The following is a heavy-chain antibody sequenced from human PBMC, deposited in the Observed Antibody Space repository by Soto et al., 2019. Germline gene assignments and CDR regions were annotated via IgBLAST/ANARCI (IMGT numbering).Heavy chain of an antibody. V-gene: IGHV3-43D*03. CDR1: GFTFDDYA. D-gene: IGHD2-15*01. CDR3: AKDIDHSLRGDYYYYGMDV. J-gene: IGHJ6*02. CDR2: ISWDGGRT. Sequence: GGSLRLSCAASGFTFDDYAMHWVRQAPGKGLEWVSLISWDGGRTYYADSVKGRFTISRDNSKNSLYLQMNSLRAEDTALYYCAKDIDHSLRGDYYYYGMDVWGQGTTVTVSS.